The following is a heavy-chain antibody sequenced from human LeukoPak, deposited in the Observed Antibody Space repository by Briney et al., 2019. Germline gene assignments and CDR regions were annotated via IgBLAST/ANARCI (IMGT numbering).Heavy chain of an antibody. D-gene: IGHD6-13*01. V-gene: IGHV3-74*01. J-gene: IGHJ4*02. CDR2: INSDGGNT. CDR3: ARVGYSSSWYIDY. Sequence: PGGSLRLSCAASGFNFRDAAMTWVRQAPGKGLVWVSRINSDGGNTVYADSVKGRFTTSRDNAKNTLYLQMNSLRAEDTAVYYCARVGYSSSWYIDYWGQGTLVTVS. CDR1: GFNFRDAA.